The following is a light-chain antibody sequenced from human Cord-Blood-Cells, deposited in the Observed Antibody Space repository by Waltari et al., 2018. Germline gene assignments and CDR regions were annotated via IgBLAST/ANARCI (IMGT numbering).Light chain of an antibody. V-gene: IGKV2-29*02. J-gene: IGKJ4*01. Sequence: DIVMXQTPLSLSVTXGQPASISCKSSQSLLHSDGXTYLYWYLQKSGQSPQLLLYEVSSRFSXXPDRXSGSGSXTDFTLKISRVEAEXXGVXYCXXGXXLXTXGXGTK. CDR3: XXGXXLXT. CDR2: EVS. CDR1: QSLLHSDGXTY.